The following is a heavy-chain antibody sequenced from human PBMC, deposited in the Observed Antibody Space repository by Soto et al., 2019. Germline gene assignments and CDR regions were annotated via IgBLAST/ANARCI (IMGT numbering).Heavy chain of an antibody. Sequence: PSETLSLTCTVSGGSISSSSYYWGWIRQPPGKGLEWIGSIYYSGSTYYNPSLKSRVTISVDTSKNQFSLKLSSVTAADTAVYFCARGTPSPLIVRSSRGPWFDPWGQGTLVTVSS. J-gene: IGHJ5*02. D-gene: IGHD2-15*01. CDR3: ARGTPSPLIVRSSRGPWFDP. CDR2: IYYSGST. V-gene: IGHV4-39*01. CDR1: GGSISSSSYY.